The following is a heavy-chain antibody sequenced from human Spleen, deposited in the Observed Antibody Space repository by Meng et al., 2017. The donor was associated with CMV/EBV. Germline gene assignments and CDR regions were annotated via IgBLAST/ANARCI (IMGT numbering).Heavy chain of an antibody. CDR3: ARDVSGTVAGTFDY. CDR2: ISYDGSNK. J-gene: IGHJ4*02. D-gene: IGHD6-19*01. V-gene: IGHV3-30-3*01. CDR1: GFTFSSYA. Sequence: GESLKISCAASGFTFSSYAMHWVRQAPGKGLEWVAVISYDGSNKYYADSVKGRFTISRDNSKNTLYLQMNSLRAEDTAVYYCARDVSGTVAGTFDYWGQGTLVTVSS.